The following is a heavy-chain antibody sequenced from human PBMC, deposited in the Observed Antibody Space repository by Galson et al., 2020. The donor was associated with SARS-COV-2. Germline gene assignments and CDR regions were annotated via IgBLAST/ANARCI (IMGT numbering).Heavy chain of an antibody. V-gene: IGHV3-7*01. CDR1: GFTFSSYW. CDR2: IKQDGSEK. CDR3: ARDRYSSSWYSTDAVGI. Sequence: GGSLRLSCAASGFTFSSYWMSWVRQAPGKGLEWVANIKQDGSEKYYVDSVKGRFTISRDNAKNSLYLQMNSLRAEDTAVYYCARDRYSSSWYSTDAVGIWGQGTMVTVSS. J-gene: IGHJ3*02. D-gene: IGHD6-13*01.